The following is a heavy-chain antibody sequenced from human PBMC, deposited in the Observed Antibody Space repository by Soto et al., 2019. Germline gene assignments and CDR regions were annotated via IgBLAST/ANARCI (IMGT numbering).Heavy chain of an antibody. CDR2: ITPLFETT. J-gene: IGHJ4*02. CDR3: ARGYGGYFDD. V-gene: IGHV1-69*01. Sequence: QVPLVQSGPEVKKPGTSVKVSCKASGVTVNRFAVTWVRQAPGQGFQWLGGITPLFETTNHAQNFQGRATITGDESPTTSYLELRGLASEATAVYYCARGYGGYFDDWGQGTLVIVSS. D-gene: IGHD4-17*01. CDR1: GVTVNRFA.